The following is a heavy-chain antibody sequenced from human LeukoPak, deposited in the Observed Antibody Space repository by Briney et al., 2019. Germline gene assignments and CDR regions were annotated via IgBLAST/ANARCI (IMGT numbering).Heavy chain of an antibody. CDR3: ARVSGYGDHGFDY. J-gene: IGHJ4*02. V-gene: IGHV3-23*01. CDR2: ITGSGSST. D-gene: IGHD4-17*01. Sequence: QPGGSLRLSCAASGFTFSSYAMTWVRQAPGKGLEWVSTITGSGSSTYYADSVKGRFTISRDNSKNTLYLQMNSLRAEDTAVYYCARVSGYGDHGFDYWGQGTLVTVSS. CDR1: GFTFSSYA.